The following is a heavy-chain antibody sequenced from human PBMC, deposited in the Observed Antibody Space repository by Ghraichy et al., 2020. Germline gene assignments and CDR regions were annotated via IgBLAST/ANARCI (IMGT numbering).Heavy chain of an antibody. Sequence: LRLSCAASGVTSSGYGMHWVRQAPGKGLEWVALISYDGTNTVYADSVKGRFTISRDNSKNTLYLQMNSLRPEDTAVYSCAKDSTYCSSANCYSGYYGLDVWGQGTTVTVSS. D-gene: IGHD2-2*01. CDR3: AKDSTYCSSANCYSGYYGLDV. J-gene: IGHJ6*02. CDR1: GVTSSGYG. V-gene: IGHV3-30*18. CDR2: ISYDGTNT.